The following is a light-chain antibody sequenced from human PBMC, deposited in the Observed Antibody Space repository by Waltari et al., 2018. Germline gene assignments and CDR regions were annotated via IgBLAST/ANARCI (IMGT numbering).Light chain of an antibody. Sequence: QSVLTQPPSVSGAPGQRVTISCTGSSSNIGAGYDVHWYQQLPGTAPKLLIYDNNKRPSGVPDRFSVSKSGTSASLAITGLQAEDEADYYCQSYDSSLSGSVFGGGTKLTVL. V-gene: IGLV1-40*01. CDR2: DNN. CDR1: SSNIGAGYD. J-gene: IGLJ2*01. CDR3: QSYDSSLSGSV.